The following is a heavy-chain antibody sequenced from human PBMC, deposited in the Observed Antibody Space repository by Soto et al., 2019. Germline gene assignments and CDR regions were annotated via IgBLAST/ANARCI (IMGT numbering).Heavy chain of an antibody. CDR3: ATYRSEGWNDGWQVRDYYYYSMDV. CDR2: FDPEDGET. J-gene: IGHJ6*02. Sequence: VASVKVSCKVSGYTLTELSMHWVRQAPGKGLEWMGGFDPEDGETIYAQKFQGRVTMTEDTSTDTAYMELSSLRSEDTAVYYCATYRSEGWNDGWQVRDYYYYSMDVCGQGYTLTVS. D-gene: IGHD1-1*01. CDR1: GYTLTELS. V-gene: IGHV1-24*01.